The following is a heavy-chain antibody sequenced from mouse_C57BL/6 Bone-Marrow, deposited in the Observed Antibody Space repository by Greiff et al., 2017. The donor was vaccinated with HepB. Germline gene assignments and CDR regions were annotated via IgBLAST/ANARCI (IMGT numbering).Heavy chain of an antibody. V-gene: IGHV5-9*01. CDR2: ISGGGGNT. CDR1: GFTFSSYT. Sequence: EVKLVESGGGLVKPGGSLKLSCAASGFTFSSYTMSWVRQTPEKRLEWVATISGGGGNTYYPDSVKGRFTISRDNAKNTLYLQMSSLRSEDTALYYCARWGYYGSSWYFDVWGTGTTVTVSS. CDR3: ARWGYYGSSWYFDV. D-gene: IGHD1-1*01. J-gene: IGHJ1*03.